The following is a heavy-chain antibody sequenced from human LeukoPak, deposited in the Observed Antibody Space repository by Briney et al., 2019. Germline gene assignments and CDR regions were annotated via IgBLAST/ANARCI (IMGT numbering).Heavy chain of an antibody. V-gene: IGHV3-21*01. J-gene: IGHJ4*02. D-gene: IGHD6-13*01. CDR1: GFTFSSYS. CDR3: APGASIAAAGTKGHYFDY. CDR2: ISSSSSYI. Sequence: PGGSLRLSCAASGFTFSSYSMNWVRQAPGKGLEWVSSISSSSSYIYYADSVKGRFTISRDNAKNSLYLQRNSLRAEDTAVYYCAPGASIAAAGTKGHYFDYWGQGTLVTVSS.